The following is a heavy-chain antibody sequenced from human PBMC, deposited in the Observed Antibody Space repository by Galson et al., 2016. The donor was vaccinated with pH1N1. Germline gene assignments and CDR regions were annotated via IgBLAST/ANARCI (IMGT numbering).Heavy chain of an antibody. Sequence: SVKVSCKASGGIFNSHTISWVRQAPGQGLEWMGRISTLFGTANYAQNFMGRVTISADASTGTAYMGLTNLTSQDTAVYFCAREGANYYGSDGMDVWGQGTTVTVSS. CDR1: GGIFNSHT. D-gene: IGHD3-10*01. CDR3: AREGANYYGSDGMDV. V-gene: IGHV1-69*13. J-gene: IGHJ6*02. CDR2: ISTLFGTA.